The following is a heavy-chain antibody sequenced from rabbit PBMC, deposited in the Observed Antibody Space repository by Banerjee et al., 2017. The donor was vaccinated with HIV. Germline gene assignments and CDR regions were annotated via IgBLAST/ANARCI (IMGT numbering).Heavy chain of an antibody. V-gene: IGHV1S47*01. CDR1: GFDFSSYG. Sequence: QEQLVGSGGGLVQPGGSLKLSCKASGFDFSSYGVSWVRQAPGKGLEWIGYIDPIFGSAVYANWVTGRFSVSSDNAQNTVFLQMTSLTAADTATYFCAREDAGTGGYTNLWGQGTLVTVS. CDR2: IDPIFGSA. J-gene: IGHJ4*01. D-gene: IGHD8-1*01. CDR3: AREDAGTGGYTNL.